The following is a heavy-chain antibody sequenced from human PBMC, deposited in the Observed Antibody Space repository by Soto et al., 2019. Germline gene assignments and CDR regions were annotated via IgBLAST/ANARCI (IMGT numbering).Heavy chain of an antibody. V-gene: IGHV1-18*01. CDR2: ISAYNGNT. D-gene: IGHD3-9*01. Sequence: QVQLVQSGAEVKKPGASVKASCKASGYTFSSYGISWVRQAPGQGLEWMGWISAYNGNTNYAQKLQGRVTMTTDTSTSTAYMELRSLRSDDTAVYYCARGPNYDILTGNYDGMDVWGQGTTVTVSS. J-gene: IGHJ6*02. CDR3: ARGPNYDILTGNYDGMDV. CDR1: GYTFSSYG.